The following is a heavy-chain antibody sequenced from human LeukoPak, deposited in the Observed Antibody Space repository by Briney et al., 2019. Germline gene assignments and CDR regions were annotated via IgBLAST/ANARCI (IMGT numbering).Heavy chain of an antibody. D-gene: IGHD1-26*01. CDR1: GFTFSSYA. V-gene: IGHV3-30*04. CDR3: ARDVGSSPPAEYFQH. Sequence: GGSLRLSCAASGFTFSSYAMHWVRQAPGKGLEWVAVISYDGSNKYYADSVKGRFTISRDNSKNTLYLQMNSLRAEDTAVYYCARDVGSSPPAEYFQHWGQGTLVTVSS. CDR2: ISYDGSNK. J-gene: IGHJ1*01.